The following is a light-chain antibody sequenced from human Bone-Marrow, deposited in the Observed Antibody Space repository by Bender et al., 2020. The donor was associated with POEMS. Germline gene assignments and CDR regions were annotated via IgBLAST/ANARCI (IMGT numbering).Light chain of an antibody. CDR1: SSDIGGYIY. Sequence: QSALTQPASVSGSPGQSITISCTVTSSDIGGYIYVSWHQQHPGKAPKLMIYEVSNRPSGVSNRFSGSKSGNTASLTISGLQAEDEADYYCSSYTSSSTLWVFGGGTKLTVL. CDR3: SSYTSSSTLWV. CDR2: EVS. V-gene: IGLV2-14*01. J-gene: IGLJ3*02.